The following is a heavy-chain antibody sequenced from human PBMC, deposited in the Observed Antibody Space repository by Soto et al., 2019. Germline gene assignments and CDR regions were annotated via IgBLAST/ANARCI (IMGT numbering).Heavy chain of an antibody. CDR2: IYYSGIT. Sequence: SEPLSLTCTVSGGSIRSGDYYWSWIRPPPGKGLEWIGYIYYSGITYYNPSLKSRVTISVDTSKNQFSLKLSSVTAADTAVYYCARAPGPYSSSLDLRWRRIGYYFDYWGQGTLVTVSS. CDR1: GGSIRSGDYY. D-gene: IGHD6-6*01. J-gene: IGHJ4*02. V-gene: IGHV4-30-4*01. CDR3: ARAPGPYSSSLDLRWRRIGYYFDY.